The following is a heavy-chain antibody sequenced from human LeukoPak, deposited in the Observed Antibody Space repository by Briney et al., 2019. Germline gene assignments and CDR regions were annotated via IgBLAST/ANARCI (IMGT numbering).Heavy chain of an antibody. V-gene: IGHV3-48*02. CDR2: ISSSSSTI. Sequence: GGSLRLSCAASGFIFSSQSMNWVRQAPGKGLEWVSYISSSSSTIYYADSVKGRFTISRDNAKNSLYLQMNSLRDEDTAVYYCARDSARAYGSGTPGVFDYWGQGTLVTISS. CDR1: GFIFSSQS. CDR3: ARDSARAYGSGTPGVFDY. D-gene: IGHD3-10*01. J-gene: IGHJ4*02.